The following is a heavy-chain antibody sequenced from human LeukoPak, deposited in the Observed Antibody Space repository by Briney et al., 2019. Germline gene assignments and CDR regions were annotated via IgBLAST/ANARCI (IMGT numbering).Heavy chain of an antibody. J-gene: IGHJ4*02. Sequence: GGSLRLSCAASGFTFSSYAMSWVRQAPGKGLEWVSAISGSGGSTYYADSVKGRFTISRDNSKDTLYLQMNSLRAEDTAVYYCAKDLSLATIAYDYWGQGTLVTVSS. CDR3: AKDLSLATIAYDY. CDR2: ISGSGGST. D-gene: IGHD5-12*01. CDR1: GFTFSSYA. V-gene: IGHV3-23*01.